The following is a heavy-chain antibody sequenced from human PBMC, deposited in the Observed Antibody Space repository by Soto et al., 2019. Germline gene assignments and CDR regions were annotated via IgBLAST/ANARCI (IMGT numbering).Heavy chain of an antibody. Sequence: QVQLVQSGAEVKKPGASVKVSCKASGYTFTSYDINWVRQATGQGLEWMGWMNTNSGNTGYAQKFQGRVPMTRNTSISTAYMELSSLRSEDTAVYYCARLIVATKIGWFDPRGQGTLVTVSS. V-gene: IGHV1-8*01. D-gene: IGHD5-12*01. CDR2: MNTNSGNT. CDR1: GYTFTSYD. J-gene: IGHJ5*02. CDR3: ARLIVATKIGWFDP.